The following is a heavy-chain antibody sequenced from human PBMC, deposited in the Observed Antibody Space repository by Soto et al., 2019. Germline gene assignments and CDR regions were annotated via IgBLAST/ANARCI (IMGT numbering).Heavy chain of an antibody. V-gene: IGHV4-30-2*06. Sequence: QLQLQESGSRLVKPSQTLSLTCAVSGGSISRAGYSWSWTRQSPGKGLEWIGYIYNSGSTFYNPSLKSRLTISVDRSKNQLSLQLNSVTAADTAVYYCASSRVVTTYFDYWGQGTRVTVSS. CDR3: ASSRVVTTYFDY. D-gene: IGHD2-21*02. CDR1: GGSISRAGYS. J-gene: IGHJ4*02. CDR2: IYNSGST.